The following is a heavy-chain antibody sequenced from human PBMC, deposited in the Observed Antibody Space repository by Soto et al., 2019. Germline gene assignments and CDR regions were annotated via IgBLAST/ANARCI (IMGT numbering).Heavy chain of an antibody. Sequence: ASVKVSCNASGYTFTSYDINWVRQATGQGLEWMGWMNPNSGNTGYAQKFQGRVTMTRNTSISTAYMELSSLRSEDTAVYYCARGRGGYCSSTSSSNYHGMDVWGQGTRVTVSS. D-gene: IGHD2-2*03. CDR2: MNPNSGNT. V-gene: IGHV1-8*01. CDR1: GYTFTSYD. J-gene: IGHJ6*02. CDR3: ARGRGGYCSSTSSSNYHGMDV.